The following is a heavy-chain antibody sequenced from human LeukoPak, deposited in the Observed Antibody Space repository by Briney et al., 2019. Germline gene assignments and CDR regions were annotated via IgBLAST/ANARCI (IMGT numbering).Heavy chain of an antibody. CDR2: INEDGSEK. D-gene: IGHD2-8*01. V-gene: IGHV3-7*01. CDR1: GFTVSSNY. CDR3: ARIYLKMASAS. J-gene: IGHJ5*02. Sequence: GGSLRLSCAASGFTVSSNYMSWVRQAPGKGLEWVANINEDGSEKYYVDSVKGRFTISRDNAKNSVSLQMNSLRAEDTAVYYCARIYLKMASASWGQGTLVTVSS.